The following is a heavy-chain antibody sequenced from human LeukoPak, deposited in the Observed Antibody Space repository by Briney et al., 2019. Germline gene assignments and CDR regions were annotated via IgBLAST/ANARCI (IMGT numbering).Heavy chain of an antibody. D-gene: IGHD3-22*01. J-gene: IGHJ3*02. V-gene: IGHV4-4*02. CDR3: ARDRGGSGYYSDAFDI. Sequence: SETLSLTCAVSGASINSSNWWSWVRQPPGKGLEWIGEIYHSGSTNYNPSLKSRVTISVDKSKNQFSLKLSSVTAADTAVYYCARDRGGSGYYSDAFDIWGQGTMVTVSS. CDR2: IYHSGST. CDR1: GASINSSNW.